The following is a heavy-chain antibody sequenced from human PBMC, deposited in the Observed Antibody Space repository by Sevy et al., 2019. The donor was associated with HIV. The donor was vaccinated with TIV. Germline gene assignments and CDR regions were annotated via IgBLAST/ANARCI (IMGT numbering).Heavy chain of an antibody. V-gene: IGHV3-23*01. CDR3: AKGGWMTTVALSGFDI. D-gene: IGHD4-4*01. J-gene: IGHJ3*02. CDR2: ISIGGGQT. Sequence: GGSLRLSCAASGFTFNNFAMSWIRQAPGKGLEWVSSISIGGGQTYYADSVRGRFIISRDNSRNTLYVEMNSLRAEDTAIYYCAKGGWMTTVALSGFDIWGQGTTVTVSS. CDR1: GFTFNNFA.